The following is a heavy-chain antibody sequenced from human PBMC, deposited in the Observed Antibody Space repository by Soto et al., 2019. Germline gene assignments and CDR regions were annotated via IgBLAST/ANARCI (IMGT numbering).Heavy chain of an antibody. J-gene: IGHJ1*01. CDR3: ARERDDIRWSSDDYLQH. V-gene: IGHV1-18*01. CDR1: GGTFSNCA. Sequence: ASVKVSCKASGGTFSNCAISWVRQAPGQGLEWVGWISTYNGNTNYAERLQGRVTMNNDTSTSKDYMELRSLRSDDKNVYYCARERDDIRWSSDDYLQHCSQGTLFTVSS. D-gene: IGHD2-2*01. CDR2: ISTYNGNT.